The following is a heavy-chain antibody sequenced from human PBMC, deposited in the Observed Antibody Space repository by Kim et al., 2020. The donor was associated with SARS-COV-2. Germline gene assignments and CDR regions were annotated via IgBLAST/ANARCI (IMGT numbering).Heavy chain of an antibody. Sequence: DSVRCRLTSTSDNSKNTLYLQMSSLRAEDTAVYYCARDYPRGGTDELDYWGQGTLVTVSS. CDR3: ARDYPRGGTDELDY. J-gene: IGHJ4*02. V-gene: IGHV3-30*07. D-gene: IGHD2-15*01.